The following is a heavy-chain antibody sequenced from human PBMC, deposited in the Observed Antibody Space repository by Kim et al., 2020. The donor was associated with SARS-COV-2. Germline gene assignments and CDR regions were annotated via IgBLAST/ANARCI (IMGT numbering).Heavy chain of an antibody. CDR1: GFTFSSYA. V-gene: IGHV3-30*04. D-gene: IGHD1-26*01. J-gene: IGHJ6*02. Sequence: GGSLRLSCAASGFTFSSYAMHWVRQAPGKGLEWVAVISYDGSNKYYADSVKGRFTISRDNSKNTLYLQMNSLRAEDTAVYYCARVRVPWELPYYGMDVWGQGTTVTVSS. CDR3: ARVRVPWELPYYGMDV. CDR2: ISYDGSNK.